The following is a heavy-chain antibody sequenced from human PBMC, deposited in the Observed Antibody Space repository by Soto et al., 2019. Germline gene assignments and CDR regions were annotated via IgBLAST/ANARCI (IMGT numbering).Heavy chain of an antibody. D-gene: IGHD3-10*01. Sequence: ASVKVSCKVSGYTLTELSMHWVRQAPGKGLEWMGGFDPEDGETIYAQKFQGRVTMTEDTSTDTAYMELSSLRSEDTAVYYCATVRGPLDYYGSGSSNLDYWGQGTLVTVSS. CDR3: ATVRGPLDYYGSGSSNLDY. CDR1: GYTLTELS. V-gene: IGHV1-24*01. CDR2: FDPEDGET. J-gene: IGHJ4*02.